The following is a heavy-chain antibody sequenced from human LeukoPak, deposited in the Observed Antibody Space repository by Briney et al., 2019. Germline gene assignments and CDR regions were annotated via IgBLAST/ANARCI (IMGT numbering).Heavy chain of an antibody. V-gene: IGHV1-2*02. D-gene: IGHD1-26*01. J-gene: IGHJ4*02. Sequence: ASVKVSCKASGYTFIGYYVYCVRQAPGHGLEWMGWINPNSGDTNYAQKFQGRVTMTRDTSISTAYMELSRLTSDDTAIYYCARDWRGSYFPDFWGQGTLVTVSS. CDR1: GYTFIGYY. CDR2: INPNSGDT. CDR3: ARDWRGSYFPDF.